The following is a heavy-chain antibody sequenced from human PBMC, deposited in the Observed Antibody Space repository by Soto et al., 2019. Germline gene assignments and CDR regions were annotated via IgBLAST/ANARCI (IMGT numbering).Heavy chain of an antibody. CDR2: ISYDGSNK. V-gene: IGHV3-30-3*01. J-gene: IGHJ6*02. D-gene: IGHD6-13*01. Sequence: QVQLVESGGGVVQPGRSLRLSCAASGFTFSSYAMHWVRQAPGKGLEWVAVISYDGSNKYYADSVKGRFTISRDNSKNTLYLQMNSLRAEDTAVYYCARDLIKAAAGLNYYYGMDVWGQGTTVTVSS. CDR1: GFTFSSYA. CDR3: ARDLIKAAAGLNYYYGMDV.